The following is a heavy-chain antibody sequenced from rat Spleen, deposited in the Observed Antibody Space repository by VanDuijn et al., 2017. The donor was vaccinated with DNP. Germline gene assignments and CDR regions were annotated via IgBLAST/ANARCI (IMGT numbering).Heavy chain of an antibody. CDR3: TREQHFHFDY. CDR1: GFTFSTYW. J-gene: IGHJ2*01. Sequence: EVQLAETGGGLVQPGRSLKVSCVASGFTFSTYWMYWIRQAPTKGLEWVASISLSGGSTYYRDSVKGRFTISGDNAKSTLYLQMDSLRSEDTATYYCTREQHFHFDYWGQGVMVTVSS. V-gene: IGHV5-19*01. CDR2: ISLSGGST. D-gene: IGHD1-10*01.